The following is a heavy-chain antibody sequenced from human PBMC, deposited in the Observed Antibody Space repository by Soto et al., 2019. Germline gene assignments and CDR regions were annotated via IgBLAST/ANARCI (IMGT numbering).Heavy chain of an antibody. D-gene: IGHD3-16*01. V-gene: IGHV4-30-2*01. CDR1: GGSISSGGYS. Sequence: SETLSLTCAVSGGSISSGGYSWNWIRQPPGKGLEWIGYIHHSGNTSYNPSLKSRVTISLDRSNNPFSLKLSSVTAADTAVYFCAIDRPYVYGSLRIFDSWGQGSLVTVSS. CDR3: AIDRPYVYGSLRIFDS. J-gene: IGHJ4*02. CDR2: IHHSGNT.